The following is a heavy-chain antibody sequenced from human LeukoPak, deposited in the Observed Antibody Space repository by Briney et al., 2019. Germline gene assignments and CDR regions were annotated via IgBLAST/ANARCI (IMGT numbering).Heavy chain of an antibody. J-gene: IGHJ4*02. Sequence: PGRSLRLSCAASGFTFNDYAMYWVRQAPGKGLEWVTLISYDGYDKSYADSVRGRFTISRDNSRNTLYLQMDSLRSEDTAVYYCARVVRERYFDYWGQGTLVTVSS. D-gene: IGHD3-10*01. V-gene: IGHV3-30-3*01. CDR3: ARVVRERYFDY. CDR1: GFTFNDYA. CDR2: ISYDGYDK.